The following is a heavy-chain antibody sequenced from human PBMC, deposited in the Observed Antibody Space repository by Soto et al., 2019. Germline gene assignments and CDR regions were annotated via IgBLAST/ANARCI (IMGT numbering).Heavy chain of an antibody. D-gene: IGHD4-17*01. Sequence: SQTLSLTCAISGDSVSSNSAAWNWIRQSPSRGLEWLGRTYYRAKWYNDYAGSVKSRITINPDTSKNRFSLQLNAVSPEDTSVDYCARHPLVGDYVVFDYWGQGTLVTVCS. CDR1: GDSVSSNSAA. V-gene: IGHV6-1*01. CDR3: ARHPLVGDYVVFDY. CDR2: TYYRAKWYN. J-gene: IGHJ4*02.